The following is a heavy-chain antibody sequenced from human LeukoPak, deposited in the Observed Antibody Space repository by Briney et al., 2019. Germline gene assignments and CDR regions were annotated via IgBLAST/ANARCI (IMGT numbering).Heavy chain of an antibody. Sequence: SETLSLTCAVYGGSFSGYYWSWIRQPPGKGLEWIGEINHSGSTNYNPSLKSQVTISVDTSKNQFSLKLSSVTAADTAVYYCARVRYSNYYYGMDVWGQGTTVTVSS. V-gene: IGHV4-34*01. D-gene: IGHD4-4*01. J-gene: IGHJ6*02. CDR3: ARVRYSNYYYGMDV. CDR1: GGSFSGYY. CDR2: INHSGST.